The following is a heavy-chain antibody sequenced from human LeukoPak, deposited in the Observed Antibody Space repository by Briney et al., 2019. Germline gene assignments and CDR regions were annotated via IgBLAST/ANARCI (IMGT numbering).Heavy chain of an antibody. D-gene: IGHD4-17*01. V-gene: IGHV3-23*01. CDR3: ANEIRPNDY. CDR1: GFTFSSCS. CDR2: ISISGGTT. Sequence: GGSLRLSCAASGFTFSSCSMSWVRQAPGKGLEWVSSISISGGTTYYADSVKGRFTISRENSKSTLYLQMNSLRADDTAVYYCANEIRPNDYWGQGTLVTVSS. J-gene: IGHJ4*02.